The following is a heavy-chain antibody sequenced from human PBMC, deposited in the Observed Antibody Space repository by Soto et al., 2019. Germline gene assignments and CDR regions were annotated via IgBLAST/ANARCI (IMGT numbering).Heavy chain of an antibody. CDR3: ARMASSGTLNWFDP. J-gene: IGHJ5*02. CDR1: GYTFINYD. V-gene: IGHV1-8*02. Sequence: ASVKVSCKASGYTFINYDISWVRQATGQGLEWMGWMNPGSGKTGYANKFQGRVTMTRDASTSTAHLELSSPTSEDTAVYYCARMASSGTLNWFDPWGQGTLVTVSS. CDR2: MNPGSGKT.